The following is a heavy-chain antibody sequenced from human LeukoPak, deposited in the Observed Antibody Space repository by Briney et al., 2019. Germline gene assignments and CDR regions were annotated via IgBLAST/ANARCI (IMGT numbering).Heavy chain of an antibody. J-gene: IGHJ6*02. CDR1: GFTFSSYV. Sequence: GGSLRLSCAASGFTFSSYVMNWVRQAPWKGLEWVSSISDNGVTGYYADSVKGRFTISRDNSDNTVYLQMNSLRAEDTAIYYCAKAPAPYYYYYGMDVWDQGTAVTVSS. CDR3: AKAPAPYYYYYGMDV. CDR2: ISDNGVTG. V-gene: IGHV3-23*01.